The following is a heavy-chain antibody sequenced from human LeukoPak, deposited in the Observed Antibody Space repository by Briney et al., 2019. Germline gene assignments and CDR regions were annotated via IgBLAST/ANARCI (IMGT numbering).Heavy chain of an antibody. J-gene: IGHJ4*02. CDR2: ISASSSYI. V-gene: IGHV3-21*01. CDR3: ARPEYCSSTSCYDFKF. Sequence: GGSLTLSCVASGFTFSSYSMIWVRQAPGKGLEWVSSISASSSYIYYADSVKGRFTISRDNDKNSLYLQMNSLRAEDTAVYYCARPEYCSSTSCYDFKFWGQGALVTVSS. D-gene: IGHD2-2*01. CDR1: GFTFSSYS.